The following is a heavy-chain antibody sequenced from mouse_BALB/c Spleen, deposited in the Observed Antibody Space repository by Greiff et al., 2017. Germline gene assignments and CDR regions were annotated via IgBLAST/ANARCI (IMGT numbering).Heavy chain of an antibody. Sequence: VHLVESGPGLVAPSQSLSITCTVSGFSLTSYGVHWVRQPPGKGLEWLGVIWAGGSTNYNSALMSRLSISKDNSKSQVFLKMNSLQTDDTAMYYCARSYDYDGFAYWGQGTLVTVSA. CDR2: IWAGGST. D-gene: IGHD2-4*01. CDR1: GFSLTSYG. CDR3: ARSYDYDGFAY. J-gene: IGHJ3*01. V-gene: IGHV2-9*02.